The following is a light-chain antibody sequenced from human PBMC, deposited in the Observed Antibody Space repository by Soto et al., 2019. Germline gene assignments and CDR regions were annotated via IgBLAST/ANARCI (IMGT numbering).Light chain of an antibody. CDR3: CSYTRTSSRV. CDR1: SIDVGHYNY. J-gene: IGLJ1*01. CDR2: DVS. Sequence: QSVLTXPAYVSGSPGQSITISCAGASIDVGHYNYGSWYQRHPGNAPKLIIFDVSIRPSGVSDRFSGSKSGNTASLTISGLQAEDEADYYCCSYTRTSSRVFGTGTKVTVL. V-gene: IGLV2-14*03.